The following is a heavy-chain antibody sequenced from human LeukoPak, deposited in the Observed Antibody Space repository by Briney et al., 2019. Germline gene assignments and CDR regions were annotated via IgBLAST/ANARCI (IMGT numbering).Heavy chain of an antibody. CDR3: ARGLYDRSGAFDI. CDR2: ITSSSSYI. Sequence: GGSLRLSCAASGFIFSIYNMNWVRQAPGKGLEWVSSITSSSSYIYYADSAKGRFTISRDNAKNLLYLQMNSLRAEDTAVYYCARGLYDRSGAFDIWGQGTMVTVSS. D-gene: IGHD3-10*01. V-gene: IGHV3-21*01. J-gene: IGHJ3*02. CDR1: GFIFSIYN.